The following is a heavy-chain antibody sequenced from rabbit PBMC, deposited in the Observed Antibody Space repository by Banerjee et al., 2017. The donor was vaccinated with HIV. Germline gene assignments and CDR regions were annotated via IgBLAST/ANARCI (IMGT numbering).Heavy chain of an antibody. Sequence: QEQLEESGGDLVKPEGSLTLTCTASGFSFSNKYVMCWVRQAPGKGLEWIACINTSSGSTVYATWAKGRFTISRTSSTTVALQMTSLTAADTATYFCARSDYAGYGYAIDLFNLWGPGTLVTVS. V-gene: IGHV1S45*01. CDR2: INTSSGST. D-gene: IGHD6-1*01. CDR3: ARSDYAGYGYAIDLFNL. J-gene: IGHJ4*01. CDR1: GFSFSNKYV.